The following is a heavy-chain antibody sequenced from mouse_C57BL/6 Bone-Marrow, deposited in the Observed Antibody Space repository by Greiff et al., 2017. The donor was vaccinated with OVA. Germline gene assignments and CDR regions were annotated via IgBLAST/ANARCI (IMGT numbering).Heavy chain of an antibody. Sequence: EVQLQQSGPVLVKPGASVKMSCKASGYTFTDYYMNWVKQSHGKSREWIGVINPYNGGTSYNQKFKGKATLTVDKSSSTAYMELNSLTSEDSAVYYCARGVYYFDYWGQGTTLTVSS. J-gene: IGHJ2*01. CDR3: ARGVYYFDY. CDR1: GYTFTDYY. CDR2: INPYNGGT. V-gene: IGHV1-19*01.